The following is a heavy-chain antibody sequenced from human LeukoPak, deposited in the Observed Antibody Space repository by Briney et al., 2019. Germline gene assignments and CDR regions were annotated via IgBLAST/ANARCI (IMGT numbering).Heavy chain of an antibody. V-gene: IGHV4-38-2*01. D-gene: IGHD2-21*02. CDR2: SYHSGYT. J-gene: IGHJ5*02. CDR3: ARLFCGGDCSSFHPDWFDP. CDR1: GYSISSGYY. Sequence: PSETLSLTCAASGYSISSGYYCYWIRQPPEKGLEWFGSSYHSGYTYYNPSLKSRVTISVDKSKNQFSLKLTTVTAADTAVYYCARLFCGGDCSSFHPDWFDPWGQGTLVTVSS.